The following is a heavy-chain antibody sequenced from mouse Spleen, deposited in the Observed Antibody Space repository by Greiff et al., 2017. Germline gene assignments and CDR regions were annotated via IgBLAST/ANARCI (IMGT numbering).Heavy chain of an antibody. Sequence: EVMLVESGAELVRSGASVKLSCTASGFNIKDYYMHWVKQRPEQGLEWIGWIDPENGDTEYAPKFQGKATMTADTSSNTAYLQLSSLTSEDTAVYYCTIYGYDGFAYWGQGTLVTVSA. CDR2: IDPENGDT. J-gene: IGHJ3*01. V-gene: IGHV14-4*02. CDR3: TIYGYDGFAY. D-gene: IGHD2-2*01. CDR1: GFNIKDYY.